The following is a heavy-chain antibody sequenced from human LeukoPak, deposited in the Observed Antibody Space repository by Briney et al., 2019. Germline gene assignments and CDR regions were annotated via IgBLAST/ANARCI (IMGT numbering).Heavy chain of an antibody. CDR2: IYSGGST. V-gene: IGHV3-66*02. Sequence: PGGSLRLSCAASGFTVSSNYMSWVRQAPGKGLEWVSVIYSGGSTYYAGSVKGRFTISRDNPNNILYLQMNNLRAEDTAVYYCVKDLMRDIWFGESWGQGTLVTVSS. J-gene: IGHJ5*02. CDR3: VKDLMRDIWFGES. D-gene: IGHD3-10*01. CDR1: GFTVSSNY.